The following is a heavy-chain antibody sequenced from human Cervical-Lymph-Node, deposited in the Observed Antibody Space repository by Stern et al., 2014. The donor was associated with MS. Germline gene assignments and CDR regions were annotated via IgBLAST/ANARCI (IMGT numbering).Heavy chain of an antibody. V-gene: IGHV3-23*04. D-gene: IGHD3-3*02. Sequence: EVQLEESGGSLVQPGGSLRLSCAASGFTFSNYAMSWVRQAPGKGLAWVAAMSGSGGSTYYAESVKGRFTISRDDSKNTLYLQMNSLRAEDTAVYSCAKSEHCHDADDAFDIWGQGTTVTVSS. CDR3: AKSEHCHDADDAFDI. CDR1: GFTFSNYA. CDR2: MSGSGGST. J-gene: IGHJ3*02.